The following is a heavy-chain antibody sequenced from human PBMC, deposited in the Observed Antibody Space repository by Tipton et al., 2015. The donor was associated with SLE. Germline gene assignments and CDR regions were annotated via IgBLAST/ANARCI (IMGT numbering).Heavy chain of an antibody. V-gene: IGHV3-23*01. CDR3: AKSSAWGPYYLDH. CDR1: GFTFSSYA. Sequence: SLRLSCAASGFTFSSYAMHWVRQAPGKGLEWVSTISGISGSGVDTYYADSVKGRFTVSRDNSKNMLYLQMNSLRAEDTAVYFCAKSSAWGPYYLDHWGQGTLVTVSS. D-gene: IGHD3-22*01. J-gene: IGHJ4*02. CDR2: ISGISGSGVDT.